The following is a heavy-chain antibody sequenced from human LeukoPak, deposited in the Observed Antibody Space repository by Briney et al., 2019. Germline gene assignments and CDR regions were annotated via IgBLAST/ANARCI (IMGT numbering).Heavy chain of an antibody. V-gene: IGHV1-2*02. Sequence: GAPVKVSCKASGYTFTGYYMHWVRQAPGQGLEWMGWINPNSGGTNYAQKFQGRVTMTRDTSISTAYMELSRLRSDDTAVYYCARGAWELLYYFDYWGQGTLVTVSS. J-gene: IGHJ4*02. D-gene: IGHD1-26*01. CDR2: INPNSGGT. CDR3: ARGAWELLYYFDY. CDR1: GYTFTGYY.